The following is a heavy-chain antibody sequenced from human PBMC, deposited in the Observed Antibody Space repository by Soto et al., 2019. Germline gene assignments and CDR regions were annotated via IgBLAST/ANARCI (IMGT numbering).Heavy chain of an antibody. V-gene: IGHV4-4*02. CDR1: GGSISSSNW. CDR2: IYHSGST. J-gene: IGHJ6*02. CDR3: SEGSGHYYSYGMDV. Sequence: SETLSLTCAVSGGSISSSNWWSWVRQPPGKGLEWIGEIYHSGSTNYNPSLKSRVTISVDKSKNQFSLKLSSVTAADTAVYYCSEGSGHYYSYGMDVWGQGTTVTVSS.